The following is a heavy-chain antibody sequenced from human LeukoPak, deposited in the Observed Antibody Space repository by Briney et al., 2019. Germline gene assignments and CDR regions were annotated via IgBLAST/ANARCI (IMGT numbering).Heavy chain of an antibody. V-gene: IGHV3-23*01. CDR1: GFSVTEYA. D-gene: IGHD3-3*01. J-gene: IGHJ3*01. CDR3: ARRLSLRFDAFAV. CDR2: MSDIGPNT. Sequence: GGSLRLSCAASGFSVTEYAMTWIRQSPGKGLEWVSSMSDIGPNTYYADSVKGRFTISRDTSKNTLFLQMSSLRAGDTVLYYCARRLSLRFDAFAVWGPGTVVTVSS.